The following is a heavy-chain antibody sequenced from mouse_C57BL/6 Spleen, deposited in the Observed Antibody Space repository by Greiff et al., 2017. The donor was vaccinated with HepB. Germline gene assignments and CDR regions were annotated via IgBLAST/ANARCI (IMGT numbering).Heavy chain of an antibody. CDR1: GFTFSSYG. CDR2: ISSGGSYT. V-gene: IGHV5-6*01. D-gene: IGHD4-1*01. CDR3: ARPLLGRGYFDV. J-gene: IGHJ1*03. Sequence: EVKLVESGGDLVKPGGSLKLSCAASGFTFSSYGMSWVRQTPDKRLEWVATISSGGSYTYYPDSVKGRFTISRDNAKNTLYLQMSSLKSEDTAMYYCARPLLGRGYFDVWGTGTTVTVSS.